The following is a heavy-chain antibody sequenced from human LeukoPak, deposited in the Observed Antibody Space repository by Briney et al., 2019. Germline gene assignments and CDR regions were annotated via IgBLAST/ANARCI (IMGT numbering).Heavy chain of an antibody. CDR1: GYSFNTYW. Sequence: GESLKISCKGSGYSFNTYWIGWVRQMPGKGLEWMGIIYPGDSDVRYSPSFQGQVTISADKSSSIAYLQWSGLKASDTAIYYCARSDSAYTDAFDIWGQGTMVTVSS. J-gene: IGHJ3*02. V-gene: IGHV5-51*01. D-gene: IGHD5-12*01. CDR3: ARSDSAYTDAFDI. CDR2: IYPGDSDV.